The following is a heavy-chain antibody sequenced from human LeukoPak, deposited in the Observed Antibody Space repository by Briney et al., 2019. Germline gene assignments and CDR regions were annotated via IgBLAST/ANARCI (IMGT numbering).Heavy chain of an antibody. V-gene: IGHV4-59*01. D-gene: IGHD5-12*01. CDR1: GGSISSYY. CDR2: IYYSGST. CDR3: AVAEYYYYYGMDV. Sequence: SETLSLTCTVSGGSISSYYWSWLRQPPGKGLEWIGYIYYSGSTNYNPSLKSRVTISVDTSKNQFSLKLSSVTAADTAVYYCAVAEYYYYYGMDVWGQGTTVTVSS. J-gene: IGHJ6*02.